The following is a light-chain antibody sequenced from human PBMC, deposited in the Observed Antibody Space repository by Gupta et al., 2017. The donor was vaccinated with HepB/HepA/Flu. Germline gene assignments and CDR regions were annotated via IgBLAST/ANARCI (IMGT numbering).Light chain of an antibody. CDR2: KIS. CDR1: QSVAHRDGNTY. Sequence: DIVLTQSPLSLPVTIGQPASISCKSSQSVAHRDGNTYVNWLQQRPGQPPRLLIYKISTRFSGVPERLSGSGAETDFTLHISSVQRDDVGVYYCVQTSHFPYTFGQGTKLEI. V-gene: IGKV2-24*01. CDR3: VQTSHFPYT. J-gene: IGKJ2*01.